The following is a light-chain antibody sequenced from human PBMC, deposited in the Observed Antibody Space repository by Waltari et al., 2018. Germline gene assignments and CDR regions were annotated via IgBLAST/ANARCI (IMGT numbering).Light chain of an antibody. CDR3: QTGGHGTWV. CDR1: SGHSTNV. CDR2: VNSDGSH. Sequence: QLVLTQSPSASASLGASVKLTCTLSSGHSTNVIAWLQKRPEKGPRYLMKVNSDGSHNKGDESPDRFSGSSSGAERYLPISSLQSEDEADYYCQTGGHGTWVFGGGTKLTVL. V-gene: IGLV4-69*01. J-gene: IGLJ3*02.